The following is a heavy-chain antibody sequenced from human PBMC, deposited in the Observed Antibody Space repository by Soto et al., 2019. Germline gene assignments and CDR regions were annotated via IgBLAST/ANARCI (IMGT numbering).Heavy chain of an antibody. CDR2: INHSGST. CDR3: ARAARVAVAGNRRYFDY. J-gene: IGHJ4*02. V-gene: IGHV4-34*01. D-gene: IGHD6-19*01. Sequence: SETLSLTCAVYGGSFSGYYWSWIRQPPGKGLEWIGEINHSGSTNYNPSLKSRVTISVDTSKNQFSLKLSSVTAADTAVYYCARAARVAVAGNRRYFDYWGQGTLVTVSS. CDR1: GGSFSGYY.